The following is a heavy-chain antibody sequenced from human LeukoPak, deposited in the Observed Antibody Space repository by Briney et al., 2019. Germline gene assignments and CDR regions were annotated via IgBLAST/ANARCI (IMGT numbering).Heavy chain of an antibody. V-gene: IGHV1-69*04. CDR1: GGTFSSYA. J-gene: IGHJ4*02. D-gene: IGHD4-17*01. CDR3: ALSPLTTGPAYYFDY. Sequence: GASVKVSCKASGGTFSSYAISWVRQAPGQGLEWMGRIIPILGIANYAQKFQGRVTITADKSTSTAYMELSSLRSEDTAVYYCALSPLTTGPAYYFDYWGQGTLVTVSS. CDR2: IIPILGIA.